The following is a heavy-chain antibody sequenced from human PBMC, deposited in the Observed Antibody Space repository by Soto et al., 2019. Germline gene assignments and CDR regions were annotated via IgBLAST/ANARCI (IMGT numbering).Heavy chain of an antibody. J-gene: IGHJ4*02. CDR2: ISYDGSNK. Sequence: QPGGSLRLSCAASGFTFSNYGMHWVRQAPDKGLEWVAIISYDGSNKYYADSVKGRFTISRDNSKTTLYLQMNSLRAEDTAVYYCAKDQLARGAYQYDSGGHPPDHWGQGTLVTVSS. CDR3: AKDQLARGAYQYDSGGHPPDH. CDR1: GFTFSNYG. V-gene: IGHV3-30*18. D-gene: IGHD3-22*01.